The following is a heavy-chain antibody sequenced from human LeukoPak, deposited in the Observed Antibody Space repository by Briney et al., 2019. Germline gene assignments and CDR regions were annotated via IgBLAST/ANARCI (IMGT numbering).Heavy chain of an antibody. CDR2: IKSKTDGGTT. D-gene: IGHD3-3*01. J-gene: IGHJ4*02. V-gene: IGHV3-15*01. Sequence: GGSLRLSCAASGFTFSDYYMSWIRQAPGKGLEWVGRIKSKTDGGTTDYAAPVKGRFTISRDDSKNTLYLQMNSLKTEDTAVYYCTTDITIFGVVTNDYWGQGTLVTVSS. CDR1: GFTFSDYY. CDR3: TTDITIFGVVTNDY.